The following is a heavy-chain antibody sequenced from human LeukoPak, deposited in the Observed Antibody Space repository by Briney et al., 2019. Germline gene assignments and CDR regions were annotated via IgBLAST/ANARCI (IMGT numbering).Heavy chain of an antibody. CDR2: IYIDGSST. Sequence: GGSLRLSCAASGFTFSNYWMHWVRQGPGKGLVWVSRIYIDGSSTDYADSVKGRFTISRDNAKNTLYLQMTGLRADDTALYYCTRGTGSSSDYWGLGALVTVSS. CDR3: TRGTGSSSDY. V-gene: IGHV3-74*01. D-gene: IGHD1-26*01. J-gene: IGHJ4*02. CDR1: GFTFSNYW.